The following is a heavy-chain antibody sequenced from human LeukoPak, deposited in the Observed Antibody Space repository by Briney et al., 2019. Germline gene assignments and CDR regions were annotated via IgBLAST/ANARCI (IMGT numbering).Heavy chain of an antibody. CDR3: ARDSGYCSSTSCHTAFNDY. CDR2: ISSSSSYI. Sequence: GGSLRLSCAASGFTFSSYSMNWVRQAPGKGLEWVSSISSSSSYIYYADSVKGRFTISRDNAKNSLYLQMNSLRAEDTAVYYCARDSGYCSSTSCHTAFNDYWGQGTLVTVSS. CDR1: GFTFSSYS. D-gene: IGHD2-2*01. J-gene: IGHJ4*02. V-gene: IGHV3-21*01.